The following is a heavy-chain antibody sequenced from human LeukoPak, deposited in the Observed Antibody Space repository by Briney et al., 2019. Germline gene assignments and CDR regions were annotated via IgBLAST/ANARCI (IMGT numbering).Heavy chain of an antibody. CDR3: ARRGIAAAGYDY. J-gene: IGHJ4*02. V-gene: IGHV4-59*08. Sequence: TSSETLSLTCTVSDGSISSYYWSWIRQPPGKGLEWIGYIYYSGTTNYNPSLKSRVTILVDTSKNQFSLNLSSVTAADTAVYYCARRGIAAAGYDYWGQGTLVTVSS. CDR1: DGSISSYY. CDR2: IYYSGTT. D-gene: IGHD6-13*01.